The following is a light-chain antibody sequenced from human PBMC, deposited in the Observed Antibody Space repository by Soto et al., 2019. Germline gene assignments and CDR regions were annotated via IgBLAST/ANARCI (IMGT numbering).Light chain of an antibody. CDR1: QSVSSSY. J-gene: IGKJ1*01. Sequence: EILLTQSPGTLSLSRGERATLSCRASQSVSSSYLAWYQQKPGQAPRLLIYGASSRATGIPDRFSGSGSGTDFTLTISRLEPEDFAVYYCQQYASSPRTFGQGTKADIK. V-gene: IGKV3-20*01. CDR3: QQYASSPRT. CDR2: GAS.